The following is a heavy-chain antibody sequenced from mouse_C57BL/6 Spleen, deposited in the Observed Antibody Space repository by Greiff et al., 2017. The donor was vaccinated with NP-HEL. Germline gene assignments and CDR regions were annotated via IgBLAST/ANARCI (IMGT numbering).Heavy chain of an antibody. CDR1: GYTFTSYW. J-gene: IGHJ3*01. Sequence: LKQPGAELVRPGTSVKLSCKASGYTFTSYWMHWVKQRPGQGLEWIGVIDPSDSYTNYNQKFKGKATLTVDTSSSTAYMQLSSLTSEDSAVYYCARGGHSSGSWFAYWGQGTLVTVSA. CDR3: ARGGHSSGSWFAY. CDR2: IDPSDSYT. D-gene: IGHD3-1*01. V-gene: IGHV1-59*01.